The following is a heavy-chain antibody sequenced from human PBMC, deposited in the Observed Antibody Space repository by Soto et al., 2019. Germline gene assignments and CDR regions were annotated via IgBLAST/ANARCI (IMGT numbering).Heavy chain of an antibody. CDR3: AKGGAIVAAGTRVYLYNAMDV. Sequence: AAVKVSCKASGYTFTGYYVHWVRQAPGQGLEWMGWINPNSGDTYLAQRFQGRVTMNRDTSIGTAYMELRGLTSDDTAEYYCAKGGAIVAAGTRVYLYNAMDVWGQGTTVTVSS. J-gene: IGHJ6*02. D-gene: IGHD1-26*01. CDR2: INPNSGDT. V-gene: IGHV1-2*02. CDR1: GYTFTGYY.